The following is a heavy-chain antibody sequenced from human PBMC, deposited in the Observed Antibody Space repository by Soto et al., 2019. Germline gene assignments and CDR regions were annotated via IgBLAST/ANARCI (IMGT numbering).Heavy chain of an antibody. CDR2: IDPSDSYT. J-gene: IGHJ6*01. Sequence: SWMSKMNGKGLEWMGRIDPSDSYTNYSPSFQGHVTIAADKSISTAYLQWSSLKASDTAMYYCARPKTIADYYYARDVWGQGTTVTVS. V-gene: IGHV5-10-1*01. D-gene: IGHD1-1*01. CDR3: ARPKTIADYYYARDV.